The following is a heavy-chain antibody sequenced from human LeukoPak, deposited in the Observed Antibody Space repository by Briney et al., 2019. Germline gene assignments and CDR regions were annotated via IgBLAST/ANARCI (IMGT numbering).Heavy chain of an antibody. D-gene: IGHD2-21*02. J-gene: IGHJ6*02. CDR2: INPSGGST. CDR3: ARESFSDCGGDCYPYYYYYGMDV. Sequence: ASVKVSCKASGYTFTSYYMHWVRQAPGQGLEWMGIINPSGGSTSYAQKFQGRVTMTRDTSTSTVYMEPSSLRSEDTAVYYCARESFSDCGGDCYPYYYYYGMDVWGQGTTVTVSS. V-gene: IGHV1-46*01. CDR1: GYTFTSYY.